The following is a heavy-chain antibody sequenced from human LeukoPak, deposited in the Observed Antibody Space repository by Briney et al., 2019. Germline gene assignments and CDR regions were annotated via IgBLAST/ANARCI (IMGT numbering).Heavy chain of an antibody. V-gene: IGHV4-61*02. D-gene: IGHD3/OR15-3a*01. CDR3: ARDDFYLRETDAFDI. Sequence: SQTLSLTCTVSGGSISSGSYYWSWIRQPAGKGLEWIGRIYTSGSTNYNPSLKSRVTISVDTSKNQFSLKLSSVTAADTAVYYCARDDFYLRETDAFDIWGQGTMVTVSS. CDR1: GGSISSGSYY. CDR2: IYTSGST. J-gene: IGHJ3*02.